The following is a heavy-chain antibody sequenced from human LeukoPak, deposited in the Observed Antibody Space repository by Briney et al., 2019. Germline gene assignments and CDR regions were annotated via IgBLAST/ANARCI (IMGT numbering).Heavy chain of an antibody. V-gene: IGHV4-39*02. CDR2: IYYSGST. Sequence: PSETLSLTCTVSGGSISSSSYYWGWIRQPPGKGLEWIGSIYYSGSTYYNPSLKSRVTISVDTSKNQFSLKLSSVTAADTAVYYCARDRQWFGELSPDYWGQGTLVTVSS. CDR1: GGSISSSSYY. CDR3: ARDRQWFGELSPDY. J-gene: IGHJ4*02. D-gene: IGHD3-10*01.